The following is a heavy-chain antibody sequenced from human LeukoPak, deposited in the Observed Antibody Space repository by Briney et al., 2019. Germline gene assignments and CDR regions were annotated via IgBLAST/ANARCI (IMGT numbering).Heavy chain of an antibody. Sequence: GGSLRLSCAASGFTFSNYWMSWVRQAPGKGLEWVDNVNQDGSDKNYVDSVKGRFTISRDNAKNSLYLQMNSLRAEDTAVYFCSACTRSPIAVAGYVYWGQGTLVTVSS. J-gene: IGHJ4*02. CDR3: SACTRSPIAVAGYVY. D-gene: IGHD6-19*01. V-gene: IGHV3-7*01. CDR1: GFTFSNYW. CDR2: VNQDGSDK.